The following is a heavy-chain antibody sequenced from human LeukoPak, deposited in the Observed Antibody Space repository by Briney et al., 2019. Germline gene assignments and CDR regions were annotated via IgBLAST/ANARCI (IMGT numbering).Heavy chain of an antibody. CDR2: IYSGGST. CDR1: GFTVSSNY. V-gene: IGHV3-53*01. D-gene: IGHD2-8*01. J-gene: IGHJ4*02. CDR3: AGVYCTNGVCYTGVYYFDY. Sequence: GGSLRLSCAASGFTVSSNYMSWVRQAPGKGLEWVSVIYSGGSTYYADSVKGRFTISRDNSKNTLYLQMNSLRAEDTAVYYCAGVYCTNGVCYTGVYYFDYWGQGTLVTVSS.